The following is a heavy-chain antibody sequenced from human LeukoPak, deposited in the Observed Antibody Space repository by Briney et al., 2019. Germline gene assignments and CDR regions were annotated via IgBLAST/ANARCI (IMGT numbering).Heavy chain of an antibody. CDR1: GFTFSDYP. J-gene: IGHJ3*02. Sequence: GGSLRLSCEASGFTFSDYPMHWVRRAPGKGLEWVASIKDDGSEKYYMDSVKGRLTISRDNAKNSMSLQMNSLRAEDTAVYYCAPLNWVYPDGFDIWGQGTMVTVSS. CDR2: IKDDGSEK. V-gene: IGHV3-7*01. D-gene: IGHD6-13*01. CDR3: APLNWVYPDGFDI.